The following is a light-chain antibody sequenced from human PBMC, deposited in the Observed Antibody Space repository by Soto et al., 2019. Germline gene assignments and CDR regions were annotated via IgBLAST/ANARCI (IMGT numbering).Light chain of an antibody. Sequence: TQSPATLSVSPGERATLSCRASKSVSXNLXXYQXKXGXXXRXXXYDASSRATGIPDRFSGSGYGTDFTLTISSLEPEDFAVYYCQQYHDWPLTFGGGTKVDI. CDR2: DAS. CDR3: QQYHDWPLT. V-gene: IGKV3D-15*01. J-gene: IGKJ4*01. CDR1: KSVSXN.